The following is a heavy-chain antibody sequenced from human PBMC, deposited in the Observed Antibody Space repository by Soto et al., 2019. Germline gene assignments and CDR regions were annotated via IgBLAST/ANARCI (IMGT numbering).Heavy chain of an antibody. Sequence: GGSLRLSCAASGFTFSSYGMHWVRQAPGKGLEWVAVIWYDGSNKYYANSVKGRFTISRDNSKNTLYLQMNSLRAEDTAVYYCATDESPTIGYCSSTSCYTGFLFDYWGQGTLVTVSS. CDR1: GFTFSSYG. V-gene: IGHV3-33*01. CDR3: ATDESPTIGYCSSTSCYTGFLFDY. J-gene: IGHJ4*02. D-gene: IGHD2-2*02. CDR2: IWYDGSNK.